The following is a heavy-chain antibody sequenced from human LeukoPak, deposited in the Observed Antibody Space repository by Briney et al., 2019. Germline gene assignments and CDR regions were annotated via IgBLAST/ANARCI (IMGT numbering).Heavy chain of an antibody. V-gene: IGHV3-23*01. CDR2: ISSSGDST. CDR3: AKDTNFDH. J-gene: IGHJ4*02. D-gene: IGHD1-1*01. CDR1: GFTFSSYA. Sequence: GGSLRLSCAASGFTFSSYATSWVRQAPGKGLEWVSVISSSGDSTYYADSVKGRLTISRDNSKNTLYLQMNSLRAEDTAVYYCAKDTNFDHWGQGTLVTVSS.